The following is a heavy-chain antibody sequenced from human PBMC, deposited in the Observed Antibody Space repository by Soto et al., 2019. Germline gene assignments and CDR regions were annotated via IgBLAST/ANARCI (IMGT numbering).Heavy chain of an antibody. V-gene: IGHV3-23*01. CDR1: GFTFNNFG. Sequence: GSLRLSCVTSGFTFNNFGMKWVRQAPGKGLEWVSSISASGFNKYYADSVKGRFTISRDDSKNTLYLQINSLRAEDTATYYCAKPDLWHHYCGQGTLVTVSS. J-gene: IGHJ4*02. CDR2: ISASGFNK. D-gene: IGHD2-21*01. CDR3: AKPDLWHHY.